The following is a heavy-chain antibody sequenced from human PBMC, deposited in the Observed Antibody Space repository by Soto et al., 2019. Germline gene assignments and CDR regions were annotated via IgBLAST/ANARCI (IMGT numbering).Heavy chain of an antibody. V-gene: IGHV1-69*06. J-gene: IGHJ4*02. CDR3: ARPKKEVTTMTSFDY. Sequence: SVKVSCKASGGTFSSYAISWVRQAPGQGLEWMGGIIPIFGTANYAQKFQGRVTITADKSTSTAYMELSSLRSEDTAAYYCARPKKEVTTMTSFDYWGQGTLVTVSS. CDR2: IIPIFGTA. D-gene: IGHD4-17*01. CDR1: GGTFSSYA.